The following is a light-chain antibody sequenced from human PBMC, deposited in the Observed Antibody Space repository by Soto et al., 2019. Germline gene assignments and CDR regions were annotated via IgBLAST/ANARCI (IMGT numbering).Light chain of an antibody. V-gene: IGKV3-20*01. CDR1: PGITSAF. CDR3: QEYGSSLALT. J-gene: IGKJ4*01. Sequence: IVLTQSPNTLSVSTGDRATLSCRASPGITSAFLAWYQQKPGQAPRLLIYGASTRATGIPDRFTGSGSGTDFTLTISRLEPEDFAVYYCQEYGSSLALTFGGGTKVEI. CDR2: GAS.